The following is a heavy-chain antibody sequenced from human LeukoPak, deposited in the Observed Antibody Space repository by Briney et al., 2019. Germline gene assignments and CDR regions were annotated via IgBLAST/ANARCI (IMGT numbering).Heavy chain of an antibody. Sequence: GASVKVSCKASGYTFTGYYIHWVRQAPGQGLAWMGRINPNSGGTNYAQKFQGRVTMTRDTSISTALMELSRLTSDDTAVYYCARDTSSGWYGVDYWGQGTLVTVSS. D-gene: IGHD6-19*01. J-gene: IGHJ4*02. CDR1: GYTFTGYY. V-gene: IGHV1-2*06. CDR3: ARDTSSGWYGVDY. CDR2: INPNSGGT.